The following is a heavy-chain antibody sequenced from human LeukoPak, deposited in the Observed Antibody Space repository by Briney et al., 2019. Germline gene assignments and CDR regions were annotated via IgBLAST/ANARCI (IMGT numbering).Heavy chain of an antibody. CDR2: ISTGGST. CDR1: GGSISSYY. D-gene: IGHD3-9*01. V-gene: IGHV4-4*07. CDR3: ARGWYYDILTGYYNGFDY. J-gene: IGHJ4*02. Sequence: PSQTLPLTCTVSGGSISSYYGSWVRQPAAKGLDCVGRISTGGSTNYNPSLESRVTMSVDTTKNQFSLKLSSVTAADTAVYYCARGWYYDILTGYYNGFDYWGQGTLVTVSS.